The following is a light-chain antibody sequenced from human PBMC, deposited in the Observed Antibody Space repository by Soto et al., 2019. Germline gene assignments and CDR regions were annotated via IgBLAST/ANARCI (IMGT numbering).Light chain of an antibody. CDR3: QVWDSSTHVV. CDR1: NIGSKN. V-gene: IGLV3-9*01. J-gene: IGLJ2*01. CDR2: RDY. Sequence: YELTQPLSVSVALGQTARITCGGNNIGSKNVHWYQQKPGQAPVLVIYRDYNRPSGIPERFSGSNSVNTATLSISRAQAGDEADYYCQVWDSSTHVVFGGGTKLTVL.